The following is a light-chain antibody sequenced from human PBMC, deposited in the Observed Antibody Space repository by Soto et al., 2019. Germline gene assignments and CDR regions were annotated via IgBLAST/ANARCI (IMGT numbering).Light chain of an antibody. Sequence: DIQMTQSPSSLSASVGDRVTITCRASQSVGTYLSWYQQKQGKAPKLLINVASTLQSGVPSRFSGSGSGTDFTLAISSLQPEDFATYYCQQSSSTPQTFAGGTSVEIK. V-gene: IGKV1-39*01. CDR2: VAS. CDR1: QSVGTY. CDR3: QQSSSTPQT. J-gene: IGKJ4*01.